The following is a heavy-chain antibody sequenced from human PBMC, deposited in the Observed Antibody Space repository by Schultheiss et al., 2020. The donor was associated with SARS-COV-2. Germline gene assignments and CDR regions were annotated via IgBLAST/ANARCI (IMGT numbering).Heavy chain of an antibody. Sequence: SQTLSLTCTVSGGSISSSSYYWGWIRQPPGKGLEWIGSIYYSGSTNYNPSLKSRVTISVDTSKNQFSLKLSSVTAADTAVYYCARSPGIAAAPFDYWGQGTLVTVSS. V-gene: IGHV4-39*07. J-gene: IGHJ4*02. CDR3: ARSPGIAAAPFDY. D-gene: IGHD6-13*01. CDR1: GGSISSSSYY. CDR2: IYYSGST.